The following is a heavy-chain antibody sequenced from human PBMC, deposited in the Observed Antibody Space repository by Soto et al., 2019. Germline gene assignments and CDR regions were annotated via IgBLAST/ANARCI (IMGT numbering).Heavy chain of an antibody. CDR2: VYSNGHT. Sequence: SETLSLTCTVSGDSISNKNYHWGWTRQPPGKGLEWIGTVYSNGHTHYNPSLKSRVTMSVDTSKNQFSLRLSSVTAADTAIYYCATRITVFGLLIPPFDPWGQGTQVTVSS. CDR3: ATRITVFGLLIPPFDP. J-gene: IGHJ5*02. V-gene: IGHV4-39*07. D-gene: IGHD3-3*01. CDR1: GDSISNKNYH.